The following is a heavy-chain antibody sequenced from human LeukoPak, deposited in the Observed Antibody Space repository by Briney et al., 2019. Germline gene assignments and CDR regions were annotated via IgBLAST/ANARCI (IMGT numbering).Heavy chain of an antibody. CDR2: ISSSSSYI. D-gene: IGHD3-22*01. V-gene: IGHV3-21*01. J-gene: IGHJ4*02. CDR3: ATLDSSGYHYFDY. Sequence: GGSLRLSCAASGFTFSSYSMNWVRQAPGKGLEWVSSISSSSSYIYYADSVKGRFTISRDNAKNSLYLQMNSLRAEDTAVYYCATLDSSGYHYFDYWGQGTLVSVSS. CDR1: GFTFSSYS.